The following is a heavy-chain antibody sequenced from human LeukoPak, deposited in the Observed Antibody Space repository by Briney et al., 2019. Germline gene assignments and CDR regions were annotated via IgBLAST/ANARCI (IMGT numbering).Heavy chain of an antibody. Sequence: ASVKVSCKASGYTFTTFGISWVRQAPGQGLEWMGWISAYNGNTNYAQKLQGRVTMTTDTSTSTAYMELRSLRSDDTAVYCCAREYCSRTSCYGVDYWGQGTLVTVSS. V-gene: IGHV1-18*01. D-gene: IGHD2-2*01. CDR2: ISAYNGNT. J-gene: IGHJ4*02. CDR3: AREYCSRTSCYGVDY. CDR1: GYTFTTFG.